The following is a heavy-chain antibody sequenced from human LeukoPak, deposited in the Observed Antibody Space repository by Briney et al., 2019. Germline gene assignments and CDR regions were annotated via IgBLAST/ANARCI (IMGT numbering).Heavy chain of an antibody. Sequence: SETLSLTCIVSGASISSGTYYWSWIRQHPGKGLEWIGYIYYNRSIYYNPSLKSRVTISVDTSKNQFSLKLSSVTAADTAVYYCARDLLDTAMVHYWYFDLWGRGTLVTVSS. CDR1: GASISSGTYY. V-gene: IGHV4-31*03. J-gene: IGHJ2*01. CDR2: IYYNRSI. CDR3: ARDLLDTAMVHYWYFDL. D-gene: IGHD5-18*01.